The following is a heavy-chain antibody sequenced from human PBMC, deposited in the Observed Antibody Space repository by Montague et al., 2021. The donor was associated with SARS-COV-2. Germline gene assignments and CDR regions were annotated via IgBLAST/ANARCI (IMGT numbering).Heavy chain of an antibody. Sequence: SETLSLTCGVSGGSFSTYAWMWMRQPPGKGLEWIGENNFKGITNXNPSLKSRVTISGDTSKRQFSLILKTVTAADTAVYYCARASGSGYCPLWGQGSLVIVSS. CDR1: GGSFSTYA. CDR3: ARASGSGYCPL. J-gene: IGHJ4*02. V-gene: IGHV4-34*01. D-gene: IGHD5-12*01. CDR2: NNFKGIT.